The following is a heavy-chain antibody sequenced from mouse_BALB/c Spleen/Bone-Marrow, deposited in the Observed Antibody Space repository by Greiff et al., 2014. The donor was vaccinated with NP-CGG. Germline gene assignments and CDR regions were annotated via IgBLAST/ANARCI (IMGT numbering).Heavy chain of an antibody. D-gene: IGHD2-1*01. Sequence: QRVESGGGLAQPGGSLKLSCAASGFTFSNYGMSWVRQTPDKRLELVATINSDGGSTYYPDSVKGRFTIYRDTAKNTLYLQMSSLKSEETAMYYCVRGNYGNYVDYFDFWGQGTTLTVSS. V-gene: IGHV5-6-3*01. CDR1: GFTFSNYG. CDR3: VRGNYGNYVDYFDF. CDR2: INSDGGST. J-gene: IGHJ2*01.